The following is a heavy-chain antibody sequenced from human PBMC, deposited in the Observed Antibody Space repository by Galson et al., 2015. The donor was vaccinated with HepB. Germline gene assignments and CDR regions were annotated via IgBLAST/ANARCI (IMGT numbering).Heavy chain of an antibody. CDR3: ARGHRSVEPHYYYYYYMDV. J-gene: IGHJ6*03. V-gene: IGHV1-69*01. CDR1: GGTFSSYV. CDR2: IIPIFGTA. Sequence: VKVSCKASGGTFSSYVISWVRQAPGQGLEWMGGIIPIFGTANYAQKFQGRVTITADESTSTAYMELSSLRSEDTAVYYCARGHRSVEPHYYYYYYMDVWGKGTTVTVSS. D-gene: IGHD1-14*01.